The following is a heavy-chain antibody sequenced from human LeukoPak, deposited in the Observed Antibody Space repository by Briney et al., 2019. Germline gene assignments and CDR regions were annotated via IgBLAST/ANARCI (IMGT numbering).Heavy chain of an antibody. CDR2: ISASGGST. CDR1: GFTFSSYA. D-gene: IGHD4-23*01. J-gene: IGHJ3*02. Sequence: PGGSLRLSCAASGFTFSSYAMSWVRQVPGKGLEWVSGISASGGSTYYADSVRGRFTISRDNSKNTLYVQMNSLRDEDTAVYYCVKDSTRPSGGNNAFDIWGQGTKVTVSS. V-gene: IGHV3-23*01. CDR3: VKDSTRPSGGNNAFDI.